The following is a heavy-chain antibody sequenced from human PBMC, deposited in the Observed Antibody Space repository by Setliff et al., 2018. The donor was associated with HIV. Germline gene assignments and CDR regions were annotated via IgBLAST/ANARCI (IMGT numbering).Heavy chain of an antibody. CDR2: IRYDGSQK. D-gene: IGHD4-17*01. Sequence: GGSLRLSCAASGFTFSSYSMNCVRQAPGKGLEWVAFIRYDGSQKYYVDSVKGRFTISRDNSKNTLYLQMSSLRAEDTAVYYCVKARVDGDYYYYYYMDVWGKGTTVTVSS. J-gene: IGHJ6*03. V-gene: IGHV3-30*02. CDR3: VKARVDGDYYYYYYMDV. CDR1: GFTFSSYS.